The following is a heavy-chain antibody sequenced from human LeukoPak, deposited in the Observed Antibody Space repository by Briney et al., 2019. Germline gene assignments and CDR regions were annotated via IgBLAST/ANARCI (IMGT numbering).Heavy chain of an antibody. D-gene: IGHD4-17*01. CDR1: GGSISSSSYY. CDR3: ARHEYYGLEEGFDY. Sequence: SETLSLTCTVSGGSISSSSYYWGWIRRPPGKGLEWIGNIYYSGSTYYNPSLKSRVTISVDTSKNQFSLKLSSVTAADTAVYYCARHEYYGLEEGFDYWGQGTLVTVSS. CDR2: IYYSGST. V-gene: IGHV4-39*01. J-gene: IGHJ4*02.